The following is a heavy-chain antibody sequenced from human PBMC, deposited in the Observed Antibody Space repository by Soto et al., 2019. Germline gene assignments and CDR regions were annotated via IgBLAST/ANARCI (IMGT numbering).Heavy chain of an antibody. D-gene: IGHD4-17*01. CDR3: ARGLEVAVTTWSNYYMDV. Sequence: QVQLQQWGAGLLKPSETLSLTCAVYGGSFSGYYWSWIRQPPGKGLEWIGEINHSGSTNYNPSLKSRVTISVDTAKNQFSLKLSSVTAADTAVYYCARGLEVAVTTWSNYYMDVWGKGTTVTVSS. CDR2: INHSGST. J-gene: IGHJ6*03. V-gene: IGHV4-34*01. CDR1: GGSFSGYY.